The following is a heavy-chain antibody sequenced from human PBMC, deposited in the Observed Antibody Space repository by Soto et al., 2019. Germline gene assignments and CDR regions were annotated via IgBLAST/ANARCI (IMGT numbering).Heavy chain of an antibody. CDR2: IYYSGST. D-gene: IGHD6-6*01. Sequence: LSLTCTVSGGSISSYYWSWIRQPPGKGLEWIGYIYYSGSTNYNPSLKSRVTISVDTSKNQFSLKLSSVTAADTAVYYCARRRQLDPFYYYGMDVWGQGTTVTVSS. CDR3: ARRRQLDPFYYYGMDV. J-gene: IGHJ6*02. CDR1: GGSISSYY. V-gene: IGHV4-59*01.